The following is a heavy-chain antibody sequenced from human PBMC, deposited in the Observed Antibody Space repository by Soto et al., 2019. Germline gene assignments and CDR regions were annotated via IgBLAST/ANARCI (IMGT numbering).Heavy chain of an antibody. Sequence: SETLSLTCAVSGGSISSGGYSWSWIRQPPGMGLEWIGHIYHSGSTHYNPSLESRVTMSVDRSKNQFSLKLSSVTAADTAVYYCARPIVVAPDSYAIDVWGQGTTVTVSS. CDR3: ARPIVVAPDSYAIDV. D-gene: IGHD3-22*01. CDR1: GGSISSGGYS. J-gene: IGHJ6*02. CDR2: IYHSGST. V-gene: IGHV4-30-2*01.